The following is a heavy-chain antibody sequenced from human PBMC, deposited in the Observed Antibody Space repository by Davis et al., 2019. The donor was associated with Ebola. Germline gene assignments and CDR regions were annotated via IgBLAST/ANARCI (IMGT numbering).Heavy chain of an antibody. CDR3: AKGSVTIFGVAPDYYGMDV. Sequence: GESLKISCAASGFTFSSNGMHWVRQAPGKGLEWVAVIWYDGSNKYYADSVKGRFTISRDNAKNSLYLQMNSLRDEDTAVYYCAKGSVTIFGVAPDYYGMDVWGKGTTVTVSS. V-gene: IGHV3-33*06. CDR2: IWYDGSNK. CDR1: GFTFSSNG. D-gene: IGHD3-3*01. J-gene: IGHJ6*04.